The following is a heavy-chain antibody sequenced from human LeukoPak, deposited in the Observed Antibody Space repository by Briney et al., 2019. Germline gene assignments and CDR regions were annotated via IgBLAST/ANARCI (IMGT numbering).Heavy chain of an antibody. CDR2: MNPNSGNT. V-gene: IGHV1-8*03. D-gene: IGHD2-8*01. CDR1: GYTFTSYD. Sequence: ASVKVSCKASGYTFTSYDINWVRRATGQGLEWMGWMNPNSGNTGYAQKFQGRVTITRNTSISTAYMELSSLRSEDTAVYYCARGKREDIVLMVYAINYYYYMDVWGKGTTVTVSS. CDR3: ARGKREDIVLMVYAINYYYYMDV. J-gene: IGHJ6*03.